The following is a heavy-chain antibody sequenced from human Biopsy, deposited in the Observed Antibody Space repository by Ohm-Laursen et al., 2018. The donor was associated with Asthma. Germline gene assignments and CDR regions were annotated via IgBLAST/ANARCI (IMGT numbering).Heavy chain of an antibody. D-gene: IGHD6-19*01. CDR2: IYYSGTT. V-gene: IGHV4-59*11. CDR1: GDSISVHY. CDR3: ARDSRGAGPDFDS. J-gene: IGHJ4*02. Sequence: SDTLSLTCCVSGDSISVHYWWAWIRQPPGQGLEWIGYIYYSGTTNYNPSLRGRVTISVNTSKNQFSLKLSTVSAADTAVYFCARDSRGAGPDFDSWGQGTLVTVSS.